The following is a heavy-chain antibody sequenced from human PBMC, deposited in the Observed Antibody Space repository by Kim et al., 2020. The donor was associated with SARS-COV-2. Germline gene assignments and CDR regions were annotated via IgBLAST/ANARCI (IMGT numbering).Heavy chain of an antibody. V-gene: IGHV3-21*01. CDR3: ARDRASSFTDFDY. J-gene: IGHJ4*02. Sequence: GGSLRLSCAASGFTFSSYSMNWVRQAPGKGLEWVSSISSSSSYIYYADSVKGRFTISRDNAKNSLYLQMNSLRAEDTAVYYCARDRASSFTDFDYWGQGTLVTVSS. CDR1: GFTFSSYS. CDR2: ISSSSSYI.